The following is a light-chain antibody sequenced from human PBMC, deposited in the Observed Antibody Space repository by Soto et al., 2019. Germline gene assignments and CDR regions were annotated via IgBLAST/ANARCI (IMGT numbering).Light chain of an antibody. V-gene: IGLV2-23*01. CDR1: SSDVGTYKP. CDR3: CSFAGSSTW. J-gene: IGLJ3*02. CDR2: DDS. Sequence: QSALTQPASVSGSPGQSITISCTGTSSDVGTYKPVSWYQQHPGKAPKVIIYDDSKRPSGFSNRFSGSKSGNTASLTISGLQAEDEADYYCCSFAGSSTWFGGGTKLTVL.